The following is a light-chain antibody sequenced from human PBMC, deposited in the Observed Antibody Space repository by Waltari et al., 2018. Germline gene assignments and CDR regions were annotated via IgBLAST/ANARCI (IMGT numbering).Light chain of an antibody. CDR1: SSDVAGYNY. V-gene: IGLV2-8*01. CDR3: SSYAGSDNFVI. Sequence: QSALTQPPSASGSPGQSVTISCTGTSSDVAGYNYVSWYQQHPGKAPKLMIYEVSKRPSGFPERFSGSKSGNTASLTVSGLQAEDEADYYCSSYAGSDNFVIFGGGTKLTVL. J-gene: IGLJ2*01. CDR2: EVS.